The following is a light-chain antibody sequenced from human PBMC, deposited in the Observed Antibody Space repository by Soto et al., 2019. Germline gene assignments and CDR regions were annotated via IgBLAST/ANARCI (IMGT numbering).Light chain of an antibody. Sequence: QSVLTQPASVSGSPGQSITISCTGTGSDIGAYNYVSWYQQHPGKAPKVVIYEVSNRPSGVSNRFSGSKSGNTASLTISGLQTVDEADYYCSSYRDITNLVVFGGGTKLTVL. J-gene: IGLJ2*01. CDR1: GSDIGAYNY. CDR2: EVS. CDR3: SSYRDITNLVV. V-gene: IGLV2-14*01.